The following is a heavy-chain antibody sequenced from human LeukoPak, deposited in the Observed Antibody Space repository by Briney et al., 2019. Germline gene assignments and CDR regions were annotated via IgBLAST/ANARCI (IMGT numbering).Heavy chain of an antibody. Sequence: SQTLSLTCTVSGVSISSGGYYWSWIRQRPEKGLEWIGFTYYGGSTFYTPSLKSRATISVDTSENQFSLKLSSVTAADTAVYYCARDPRYSSGWYSDYWGQGTLVTVSS. CDR1: GVSISSGGYY. D-gene: IGHD6-19*01. CDR3: ARDPRYSSGWYSDY. CDR2: TYYGGST. V-gene: IGHV4-31*03. J-gene: IGHJ4*02.